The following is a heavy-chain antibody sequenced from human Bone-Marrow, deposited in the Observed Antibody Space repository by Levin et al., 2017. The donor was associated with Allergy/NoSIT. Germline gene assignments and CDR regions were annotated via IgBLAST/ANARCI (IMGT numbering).Heavy chain of an antibody. D-gene: IGHD1-1*01. CDR3: ARGRHSFDY. CDR1: GFRFSDHY. J-gene: IGHJ4*02. V-gene: IGHV3-72*01. CDR2: SRNKAERYTT. Sequence: PGGSLRLSCAVSGFRFSDHYMDWVRQAPGKGLEWVGRSRNKAERYTTDYAASVKGRFTISRDDSENSLYLQMSSLENDDTAVYYCARGRHSFDYWGRGTLVTVSS.